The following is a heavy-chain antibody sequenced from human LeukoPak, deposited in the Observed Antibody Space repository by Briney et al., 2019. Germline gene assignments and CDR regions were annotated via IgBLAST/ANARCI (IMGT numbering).Heavy chain of an antibody. J-gene: IGHJ4*02. CDR1: GFTFSSYG. CDR2: ISYDGSNK. Sequence: GGSLRLSCAASGFTFSSYGMHWVRQAPGKGLEWVAVISYDGSNKYYADSVKGRFTISRGNSKNTLYLQMNSLRAEDTAVYYCAKAAGSGSYHLDYWGQGTLVTVSS. D-gene: IGHD3-10*01. CDR3: AKAAGSGSYHLDY. V-gene: IGHV3-30*18.